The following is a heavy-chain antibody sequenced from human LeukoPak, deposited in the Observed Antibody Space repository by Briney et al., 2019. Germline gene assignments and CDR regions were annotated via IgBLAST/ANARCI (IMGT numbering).Heavy chain of an antibody. D-gene: IGHD5-24*01. Sequence: GGSLRLSCAASGFTFSDHYMDWVRQAPGKGLEWVGRTRNKAYNYTTEYAASVKGRFTISRDDSKNSLYLQMNSLKTEDTAVYYCARGSIYYYYGMDVLGLGTTVTVS. CDR2: TRNKAYNYTT. J-gene: IGHJ6*02. CDR1: GFTFSDHY. V-gene: IGHV3-72*01. CDR3: ARGSIYYYYGMDV.